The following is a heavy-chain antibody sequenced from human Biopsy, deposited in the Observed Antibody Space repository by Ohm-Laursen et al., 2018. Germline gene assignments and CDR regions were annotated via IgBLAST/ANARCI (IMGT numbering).Heavy chain of an antibody. CDR1: GYTFTSYD. Sequence: ESSVKVSCNASGYTFTSYDITWVRQASGQGPEWIGWLNPVSGNSNFGQKFWGRVTVTSDTSISTAYMELSGLTSDDTATYYCGRAVRNQLLTDPWGQGTLVTVTS. D-gene: IGHD1-7*01. J-gene: IGHJ5*02. CDR3: GRAVRNQLLTDP. V-gene: IGHV1-8*01. CDR2: LNPVSGNS.